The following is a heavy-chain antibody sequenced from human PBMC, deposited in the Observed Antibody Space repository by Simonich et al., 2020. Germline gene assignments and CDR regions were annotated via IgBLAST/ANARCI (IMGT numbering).Heavy chain of an antibody. Sequence: QVQLQQWGAGLLKPSETLSLTCAVYGGSFSGYYWSWIRQPPRKGLAWIGEINQRGSTNDNPSLKSRVTISVDTSKNHFSLKLSSVTAADTALYYCARQIAARRDSEDVWGQGTTVTVSS. CDR3: ARQIAARRDSEDV. J-gene: IGHJ6*02. D-gene: IGHD6-6*01. CDR2: INQRGST. V-gene: IGHV4-34*01. CDR1: GGSFSGYY.